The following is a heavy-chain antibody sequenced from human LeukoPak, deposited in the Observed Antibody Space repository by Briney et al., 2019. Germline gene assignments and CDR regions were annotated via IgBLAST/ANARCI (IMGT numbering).Heavy chain of an antibody. D-gene: IGHD3-16*01. CDR3: AKLLGDVTTFDY. CDR2: INQDGSVK. V-gene: IGHV3-7*01. Sequence: PGESLRLSCAASGFTFSRSWVTWVRQAPGKGLEWVASINQDGSVKHYMDSVKGRFTISRDNSNNSLFLQMDRLRSEGTAVYYCAKLLGDVTTFDYWGQGTLVTVSS. J-gene: IGHJ4*02. CDR1: GFTFSRSW.